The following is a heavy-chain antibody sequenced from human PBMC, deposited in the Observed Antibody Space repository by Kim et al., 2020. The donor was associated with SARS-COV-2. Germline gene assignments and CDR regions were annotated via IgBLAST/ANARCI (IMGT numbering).Heavy chain of an antibody. CDR2: ISYDGSNK. V-gene: IGHV3-30*09. D-gene: IGHD1-26*01. Sequence: GGSLRLSCAASGFTFSSYAMHWVRQAPGKGLEWVAVISYDGSNKSYEDSLKGRFAIPSDNSKNTLYRQMNSLRTEDTAVYFCARRYSVSYYSWFDPWGQGTLVTVSS. CDR3: ARRYSVSYYSWFDP. CDR1: GFTFSSYA. J-gene: IGHJ5*02.